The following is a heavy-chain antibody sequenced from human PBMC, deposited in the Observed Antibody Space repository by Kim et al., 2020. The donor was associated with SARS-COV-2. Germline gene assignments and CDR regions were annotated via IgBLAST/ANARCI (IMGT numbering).Heavy chain of an antibody. J-gene: IGHJ6*02. V-gene: IGHV3-48*03. CDR3: ASEGPIFGVVIKLYGMDV. Sequence: GGSLRLSCAASGFTFSSYEMNWVRQAPGKGLEWVSYISSSGNTIYYADSVKGRFTISRDNAKNSLYLQMNSLRAEDTAVYYCASEGPIFGVVIKLYGMDVWGQGTMVTVSS. D-gene: IGHD3-3*01. CDR1: GFTFSSYE. CDR2: ISSSGNTI.